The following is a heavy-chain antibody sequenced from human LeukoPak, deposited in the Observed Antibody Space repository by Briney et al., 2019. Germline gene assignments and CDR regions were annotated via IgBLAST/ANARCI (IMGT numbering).Heavy chain of an antibody. J-gene: IGHJ4*02. CDR3: AKDRERPSQFDY. CDR1: GFTFSSYA. D-gene: IGHD1-26*01. CDR2: ISGSGGST. V-gene: IGHV3-23*01. Sequence: QAGGSLRLSCAASGFTFSSYAMSWVRQAPGKGLEWVSAISGSGGSTYYADSVRGRFTISRDNSKNTLFLQMTSLTVEDTAVYYCAKDRERPSQFDYWGQGTLVTVSS.